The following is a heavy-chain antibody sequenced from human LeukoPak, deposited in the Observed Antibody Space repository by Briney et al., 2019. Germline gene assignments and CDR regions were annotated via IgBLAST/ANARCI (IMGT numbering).Heavy chain of an antibody. CDR1: GFTFSDFY. CDR2: IKTDGSET. CDR3: VKNDGWFHLAQ. D-gene: IGHD6-19*01. J-gene: IGHJ4*02. Sequence: GGSLRLSCAASGFTFSDFYISWIRQAPGKGLEWVGHIKTDGSETYYLDSLKGRISISRDNTNNALYLQMNSLRVEDTAVYYCVKNDGWFHLAQWGQGTLVTVSS. V-gene: IGHV3-7*03.